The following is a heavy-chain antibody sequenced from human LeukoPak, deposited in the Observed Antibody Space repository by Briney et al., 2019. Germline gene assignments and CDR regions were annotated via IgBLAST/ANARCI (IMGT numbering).Heavy chain of an antibody. CDR2: ITGSGGNT. J-gene: IGHJ4*02. V-gene: IGHV3-23*01. D-gene: IGHD3-9*01. Sequence: GGSLRLSCAASGFTFSNYAMSWVRQAPGKGLEWVSAITGSGGNTYYADSVKGRFTISRDNSKNAVFLQMNSLRAEDTAVYYCAKWGDYDVLTGYYVSNYWGQGTLVTVSS. CDR1: GFTFSNYA. CDR3: AKWGDYDVLTGYYVSNY.